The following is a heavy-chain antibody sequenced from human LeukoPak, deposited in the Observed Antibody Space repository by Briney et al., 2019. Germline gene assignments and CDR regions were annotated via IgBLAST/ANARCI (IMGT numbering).Heavy chain of an antibody. D-gene: IGHD2-15*01. CDR1: GGSISSYY. Sequence: PSETLSLTCTVSGGSISSYYWSWIRQPAGKGLEWLGEINHSGSTNYIPSLKSRVTISIDTSKKQFSLNLSSVTAADTAVYYCAIPGVAATAYYFDHWGQGTQVTVSS. J-gene: IGHJ4*02. CDR2: INHSGST. V-gene: IGHV4-34*01. CDR3: AIPGVAATAYYFDH.